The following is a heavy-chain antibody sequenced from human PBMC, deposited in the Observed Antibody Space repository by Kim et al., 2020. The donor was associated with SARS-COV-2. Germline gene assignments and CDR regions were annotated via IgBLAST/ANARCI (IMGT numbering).Heavy chain of an antibody. CDR3: TTDIRHVYGDYVGVDF. CDR2: IKTKTEGGTT. V-gene: IGHV3-15*01. Sequence: GGSLRLSCTVSGFIFSNAWMGWVCQAPGKGLDRVGHIKTKTEGGTTDYAAPVKGRFTISRDDSTNTLYLRMNSLKIDDTAMYYCTTDIRHVYGDYVGVDFWGQGALVAVSS. CDR1: GFIFSNAW. J-gene: IGHJ4*02. D-gene: IGHD4-17*01.